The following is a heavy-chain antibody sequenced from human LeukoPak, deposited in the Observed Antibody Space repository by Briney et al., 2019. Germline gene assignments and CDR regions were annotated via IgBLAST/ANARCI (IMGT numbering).Heavy chain of an antibody. D-gene: IGHD6-13*01. CDR1: GFTFSSYW. J-gene: IGHJ4*02. CDR2: INNDGSST. CDR3: ARKAGIAAAGYYFDY. Sequence: GGSVRLSCAASGFTFSSYWMHWVRQVPGKGLVWVSRINNDGSSTSYADSVKGRFTISRDNAKNTLYLQMNSLRAEDTAVYYCARKAGIAAAGYYFDYWGQGTLVTVSS. V-gene: IGHV3-74*01.